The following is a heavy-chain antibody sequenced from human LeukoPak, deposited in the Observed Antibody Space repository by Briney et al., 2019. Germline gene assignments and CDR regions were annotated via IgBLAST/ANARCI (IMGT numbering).Heavy chain of an antibody. CDR2: INSDGSST. CDR1: GFTFSSYW. J-gene: IGHJ4*02. V-gene: IGHV3-74*01. D-gene: IGHD6-6*01. CDR3: ARVPYSSSPFDY. Sequence: GGSLRLSCAASGFTFSSYWMHWVRHAPGKGLVWVSRINSDGSSTSYADSVKGRFTISRDNAKNTLYLQMNSLRAEDTAVYYCARVPYSSSPFDYWGQGTLVTLSS.